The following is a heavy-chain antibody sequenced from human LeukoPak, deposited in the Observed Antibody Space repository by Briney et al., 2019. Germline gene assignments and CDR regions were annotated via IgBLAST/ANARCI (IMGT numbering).Heavy chain of an antibody. Sequence: SETLSLTCGVYDGSFSSYYWSWIRQPPGKGLEWIGEINHSGSSNYNPSLKSRVTISLDTSKNQFSLNLSSVTAADTAVYYCAREGYCSGTSCYNFNYWGQGTLVTVSS. V-gene: IGHV4-34*01. J-gene: IGHJ4*02. D-gene: IGHD2-2*02. CDR1: DGSFSSYY. CDR3: AREGYCSGTSCYNFNY. CDR2: INHSGSS.